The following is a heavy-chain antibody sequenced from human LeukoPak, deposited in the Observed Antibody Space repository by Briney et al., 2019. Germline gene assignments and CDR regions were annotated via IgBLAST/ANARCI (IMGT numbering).Heavy chain of an antibody. CDR3: ARDSGYCSSTSCYHYYYYYMDV. V-gene: IGHV3-7*01. Sequence: GGSLRLSCAASGFTFSSYWMSWVRQAPGEGLEWVANIKQDGSEKYYVDSVKGRFTISRDNAKNSLYLQMNSLRAEDTAVYYCARDSGYCSSTSCYHYYYYYMDVWGKGTTVTVSS. CDR1: GFTFSSYW. J-gene: IGHJ6*03. CDR2: IKQDGSEK. D-gene: IGHD2-2*01.